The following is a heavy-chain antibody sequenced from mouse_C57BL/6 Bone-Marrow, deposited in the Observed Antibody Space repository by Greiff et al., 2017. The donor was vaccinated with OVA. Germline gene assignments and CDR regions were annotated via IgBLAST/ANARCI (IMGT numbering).Heavy chain of an antibody. Sequence: VQLQQSGAELVRPGASVKLSCTASGFNIKDDYMHWVKQRPEQGLEWIGWIDPGNGDPEYASKFQGKATITEDTSSNTAYLQRSSLTAEDTAGYYCTSYGKLDYWGQGTTLTVSA. D-gene: IGHD2-1*01. CDR1: GFNIKDDY. CDR2: IDPGNGDP. CDR3: TSYGKLDY. V-gene: IGHV14-4*01. J-gene: IGHJ2*01.